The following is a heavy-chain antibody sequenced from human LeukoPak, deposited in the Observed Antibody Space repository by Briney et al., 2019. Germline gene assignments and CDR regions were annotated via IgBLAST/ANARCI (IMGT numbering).Heavy chain of an antibody. Sequence: VASVKVSCKPSGYTFTGYHIHWVRQAPGQGLEWMGWINPNSGGRNYVQKFQDRVTMTRDTSISTVYMELSRLKSDDTAVYYCARGPYDSSGYSDYWGQGTLVTVSS. V-gene: IGHV1-2*02. CDR3: ARGPYDSSGYSDY. CDR1: GYTFTGYH. D-gene: IGHD3-22*01. J-gene: IGHJ4*02. CDR2: INPNSGGR.